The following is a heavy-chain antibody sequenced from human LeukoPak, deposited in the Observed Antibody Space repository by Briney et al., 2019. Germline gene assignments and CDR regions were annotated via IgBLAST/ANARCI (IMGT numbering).Heavy chain of an antibody. V-gene: IGHV3-23*01. D-gene: IGHD6-19*01. CDR3: AKALFGSGWYDD. Sequence: PGGSLRLSCAASGFTFRNYAMSWVRQVPGKGLQWVSVISDSGRNTYYVDSVKGRFTISRDNSQNLLFLQMNSLRVEDTAVYYCAKALFGSGWYDDWGQGTLVTVSS. CDR2: ISDSGRNT. CDR1: GFTFRNYA. J-gene: IGHJ5*02.